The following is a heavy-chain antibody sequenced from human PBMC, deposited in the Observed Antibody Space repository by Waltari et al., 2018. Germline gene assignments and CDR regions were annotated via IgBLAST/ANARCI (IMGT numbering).Heavy chain of an antibody. D-gene: IGHD2-21*01. J-gene: IGHJ4*02. CDR3: ARDRRGIVVVIGVGYFDY. V-gene: IGHV1-69*04. Sequence: QVQLVQSGAEVKKPGSSVKVSCKASGGTFSSYAISWVRPAPGQGLEWMGGIIPILGIANYAQKFQGRVTITADESTSTAYMELSSLRSEDTAVYYCARDRRGIVVVIGVGYFDYWGQGTLVTVSS. CDR1: GGTFSSYA. CDR2: IIPILGIA.